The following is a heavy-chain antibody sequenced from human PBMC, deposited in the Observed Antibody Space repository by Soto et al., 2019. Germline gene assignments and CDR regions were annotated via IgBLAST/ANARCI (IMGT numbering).Heavy chain of an antibody. CDR3: ARDGAPYSSSSPHWFDP. V-gene: IGHV1-69*13. Sequence: VKXXSKASXGXFSSYSXXXXXQAPGQGLEWMGGIIPIFGTANYAQKFQGRVTITADESTSTXYMELSSLRSEDTAVYYCARDGAPYSSSSPHWFDPWGQGTLVTVSS. D-gene: IGHD6-6*01. J-gene: IGHJ5*02. CDR1: XGXFSSYS. CDR2: IIPIFGTA.